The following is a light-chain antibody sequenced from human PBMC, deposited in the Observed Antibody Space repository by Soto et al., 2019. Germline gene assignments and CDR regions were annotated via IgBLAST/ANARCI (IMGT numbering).Light chain of an antibody. CDR2: GAS. CDR3: QQYGSSPYT. CDR1: QSVSSSY. J-gene: IGKJ2*01. Sequence: EIVLTQSPGTLSLSPGERATLSCRASQSVSSSYLAWYQQKPGQAPRLLIYGASSRATVIPDRCSGSASATDSTLTISRLEPEDFAVYYCQQYGSSPYTFGQGTKLEIK. V-gene: IGKV3-20*01.